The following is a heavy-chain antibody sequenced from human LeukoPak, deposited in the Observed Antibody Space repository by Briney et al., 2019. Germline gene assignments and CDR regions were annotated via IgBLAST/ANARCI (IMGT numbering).Heavy chain of an antibody. Sequence: SETLSLTCTVSGGSISSYYWSWIRQPPGKGLEWIGYIYYSGSTNYNPSLKSRVTISVDTSKNQFSLKLSSVTAADTAVYYCARLVVTPSYWGQGTLVTVSS. D-gene: IGHD2-21*02. V-gene: IGHV4-59*01. CDR3: ARLVVTPSY. CDR2: IYYSGST. CDR1: GGSISSYY. J-gene: IGHJ4*02.